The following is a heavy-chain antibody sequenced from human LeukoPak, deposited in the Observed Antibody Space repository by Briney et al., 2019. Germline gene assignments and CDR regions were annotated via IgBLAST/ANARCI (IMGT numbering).Heavy chain of an antibody. V-gene: IGHV1-69*05. CDR3: ATPGNYYDSSGYSYFDY. CDR2: IIPIFGTA. CDR1: GGTFSSYA. Sequence: SVKVSCKASGGTFSSYAISWVRQAPGQGLEWMGRIIPIFGTANYAQKFQGRVTITTDESTSTAYMELSSLRSEDTAVYYCATPGNYYDSSGYSYFDYWGQGTLVTVSS. J-gene: IGHJ4*02. D-gene: IGHD3-22*01.